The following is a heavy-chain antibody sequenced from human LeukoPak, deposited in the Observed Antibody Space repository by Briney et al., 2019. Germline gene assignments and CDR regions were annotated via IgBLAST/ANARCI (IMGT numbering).Heavy chain of an antibody. D-gene: IGHD4-17*01. CDR2: ISSSSSYI. Sequence: GGSLRLSCAASGFTFSSYSMNWVRQAPGKGLEWVSSISSSSSYIYYADSVKGRFTISRDNAKNSLYLQMNSLRVEDTAVYYCGRDPNGDYVGAFDMWGQGTVVTVSS. J-gene: IGHJ3*02. CDR1: GFTFSSYS. CDR3: GRDPNGDYVGAFDM. V-gene: IGHV3-21*04.